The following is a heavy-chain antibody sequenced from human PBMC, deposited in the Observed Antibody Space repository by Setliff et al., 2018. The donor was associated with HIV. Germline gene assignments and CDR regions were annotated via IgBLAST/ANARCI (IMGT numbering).Heavy chain of an antibody. D-gene: IGHD6-13*01. CDR1: GASISSSNSY. Sequence: SETLSLTCTVYGASISSSNSYWAWIRQPPGKRLEWLASIYNSGSSSYNPSLSSRLTVSVDTSKNQVSLRLNSVTAADTGVYYCARHRYPPGTSWIFYYYYMDLWGAGTTVTVSS. V-gene: IGHV4-39*01. CDR2: IYNSGSS. J-gene: IGHJ6*03. CDR3: ARHRYPPGTSWIFYYYYMDL.